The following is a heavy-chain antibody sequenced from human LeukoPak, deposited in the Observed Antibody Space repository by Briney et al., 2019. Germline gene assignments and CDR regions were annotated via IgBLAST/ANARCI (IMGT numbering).Heavy chain of an antibody. D-gene: IGHD2-15*01. CDR1: GFTFSSYA. J-gene: IGHJ4*02. Sequence: GGSLRLSCAASGFTFSSYAMSWVRQAPGKGLEWVSAISSSGGSTYYADSVKGRFTISRDNSKNTLYLQMNSLRAEDTAVYYCAKWVVAARFFDYWGQRTLVTVS. V-gene: IGHV3-23*01. CDR3: AKWVVAARFFDY. CDR2: ISSSGGST.